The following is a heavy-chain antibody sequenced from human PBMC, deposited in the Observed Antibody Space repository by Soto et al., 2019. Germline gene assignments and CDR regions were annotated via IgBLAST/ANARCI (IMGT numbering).Heavy chain of an antibody. D-gene: IGHD4-17*01. CDR3: ARDNGDYGGGYYYYGMDV. Sequence: SETLSLTCTVSGGSISSYYWSWIRQPPGKGLEWIGCIYYSGSTNYNPSLKSRVTISVDTSKNQFSLKLSSVTAAATAVYYCARDNGDYGGGYYYYGMDVWGQGTTVTVSS. J-gene: IGHJ6*02. V-gene: IGHV4-59*01. CDR1: GGSISSYY. CDR2: IYYSGST.